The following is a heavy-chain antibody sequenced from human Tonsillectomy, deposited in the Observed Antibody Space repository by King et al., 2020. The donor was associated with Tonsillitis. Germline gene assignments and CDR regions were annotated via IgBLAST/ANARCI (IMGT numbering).Heavy chain of an antibody. CDR2: IRYDGSNK. V-gene: IGHV3-30*02. J-gene: IGHJ4*02. CDR3: AITLGVGATCGDH. CDR1: GFTFSSYG. D-gene: IGHD1-26*01. Sequence: VQLVESGGGVVQPGGSLRLSCAASGFTFSSYGMHWVRQAPGKGLEWVAFIRYDGSNKYYADSVKGRFTISRDNSKNTLSLQMNSLRAEDTAVYYCAITLGVGATCGDHWGQGTLVTVSS.